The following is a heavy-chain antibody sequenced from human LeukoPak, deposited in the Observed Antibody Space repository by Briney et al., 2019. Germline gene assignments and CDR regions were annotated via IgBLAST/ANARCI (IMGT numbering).Heavy chain of an antibody. CDR3: ARLSRDGYNRHYYYYGMDV. D-gene: IGHD5-24*01. V-gene: IGHV4-59*01. CDR1: GGSISSYY. J-gene: IGHJ6*02. CDR2: IYYSGST. Sequence: SETLSLTCTVSGGSISSYYWSWIRQPPGKGLEWTGYIYYSGSTNYNPSLKSRVTISVDTSKNQFSLKLSSVTAADTAVYYCARLSRDGYNRHYYYYGMDVWGQGTTVTVSS.